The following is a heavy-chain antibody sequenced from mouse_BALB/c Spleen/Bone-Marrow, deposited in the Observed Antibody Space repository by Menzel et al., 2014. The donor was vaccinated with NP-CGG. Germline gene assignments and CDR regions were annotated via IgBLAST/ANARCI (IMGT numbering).Heavy chain of an antibody. J-gene: IGHJ1*01. D-gene: IGHD1-2*01. V-gene: IGHV5-6-4*01. CDR3: TKLLRLRKYFDV. CDR2: ISSGGSYT. Sequence: EVQLVESGGGLVKPGGSLKLSCAASGFTLSRYNMSWVRQTPEKRLEWVATISSGGSYTYYLDSVKGRFTTSRDNAENTLYLQMSSLKSEDTAMYYCTKLLRLRKYFDVWGAGTTVTVSS. CDR1: GFTLSRYN.